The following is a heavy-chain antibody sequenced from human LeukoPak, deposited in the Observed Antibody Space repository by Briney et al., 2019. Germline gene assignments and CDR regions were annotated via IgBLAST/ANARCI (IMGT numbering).Heavy chain of an antibody. CDR1: GFTFSRYS. Sequence: GGSLRLSCAASGFTFSRYSMNWVRQAPGKGLEWVSSISISSNYKYYPDSLKGRFTISRDNAKNSLYLQMNSLRAEDTAVYYCAKDPSYYDILTGYDYYYYYYMDVWGKGTTVTISS. J-gene: IGHJ6*03. CDR2: ISISSNYK. CDR3: AKDPSYYDILTGYDYYYYYYMDV. V-gene: IGHV3-21*01. D-gene: IGHD3-9*01.